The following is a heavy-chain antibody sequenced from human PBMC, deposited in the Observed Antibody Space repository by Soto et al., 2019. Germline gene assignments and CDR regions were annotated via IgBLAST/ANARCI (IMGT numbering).Heavy chain of an antibody. Sequence: QVQLVQSGAEVKKPESSVKVSCKAPGGTFSTYAISWVRQAPGQGLEWMGGIIPMFGTANYAQRFQDRVTITADESTKTVYMELSRLGAEDKAVYFCACGIQLWLRQINDGYSGWGQGTLVTVSS. CDR2: IIPMFGTA. V-gene: IGHV1-69*12. CDR1: GGTFSTYA. CDR3: ACGIQLWLRQINDGYSG. D-gene: IGHD5-18*01. J-gene: IGHJ4*02.